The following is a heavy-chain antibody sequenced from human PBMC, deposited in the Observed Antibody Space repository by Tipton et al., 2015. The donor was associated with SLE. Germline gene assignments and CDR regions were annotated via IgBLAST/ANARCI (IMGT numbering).Heavy chain of an antibody. J-gene: IGHJ4*02. V-gene: IGHV4-39*07. D-gene: IGHD5-18*01. CDR3: ARDGRGYSYGFDY. CDR1: GGSISSSSYY. CDR2: IYYSGST. Sequence: LSLTCTVSGGSISSSSYYWGWIRQPPGKGLEWIGSIYYSGSTYYNPSLKSRVTISEDTSKNQFSLKLSSVTAADTAVYYCARDGRGYSYGFDYWGQGTLVTVSS.